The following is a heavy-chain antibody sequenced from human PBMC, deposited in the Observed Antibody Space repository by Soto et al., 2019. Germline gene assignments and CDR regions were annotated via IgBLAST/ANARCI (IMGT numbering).Heavy chain of an antibody. V-gene: IGHV4-34*01. CDR3: ARVRHIVVVIAHKPHAFDI. CDR2: INHSGST. CDR1: GGSFGGYY. D-gene: IGHD2-21*01. Sequence: QVQLQQWGAGLLKHSETLSLTCAVYGGSFGGYYWSWIRQPPGKGLEWIGEINHSGSTNYNPSLKSRVTISVDPSKIQFSLKLSSVTAADTAVYYCARVRHIVVVIAHKPHAFDIWGQGTMVTVSS. J-gene: IGHJ3*02.